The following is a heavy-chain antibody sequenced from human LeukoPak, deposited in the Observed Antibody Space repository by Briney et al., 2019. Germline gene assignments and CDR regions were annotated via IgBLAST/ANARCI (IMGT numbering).Heavy chain of an antibody. V-gene: IGHV1-69*13. CDR3: ARAKISSPPSDY. CDR1: GGTFSSYA. D-gene: IGHD3-16*02. J-gene: IGHJ4*02. Sequence: ASVKVSCKASGGTFSSYAISWVRQAPGQGLEWMGGIIPIFGTANYAQKSQGRVTITADESTSTAYMELSSLRSEDTAVYYCARAKISSPPSDYWGQGTLVTVSS. CDR2: IIPIFGTA.